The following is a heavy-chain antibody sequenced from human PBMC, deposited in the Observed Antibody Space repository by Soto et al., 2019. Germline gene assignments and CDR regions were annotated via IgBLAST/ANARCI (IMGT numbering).Heavy chain of an antibody. Sequence: EMQLVESGGGLVQPGRSLRLSCAGSGFSFDEYAMHWVRQTPGKGLEWVSGISRNSGTIGYADSVKGRFTISRDNAKNSLHLQMNSLRAEDTALYYCAKDRRPIAVAGAIDNWGQGTMVTVSS. CDR3: AKDRRPIAVAGAIDN. CDR2: ISRNSGTI. J-gene: IGHJ3*02. D-gene: IGHD6-19*01. V-gene: IGHV3-9*01. CDR1: GFSFDEYA.